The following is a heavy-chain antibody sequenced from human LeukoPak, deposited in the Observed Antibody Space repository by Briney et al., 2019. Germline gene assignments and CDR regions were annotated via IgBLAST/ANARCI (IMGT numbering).Heavy chain of an antibody. J-gene: IGHJ5*02. V-gene: IGHV3-7*01. Sequence: GGSLRLSCAASGFTFSNYWMSWVRQAPGKGLEWVANIKQDGSEKYYVDSVKGRFTISRDNAKNSLYLQMNSLRAEDTAVYYCAKSSGYYYFENWFDPWGQGTLVTVSS. D-gene: IGHD3-22*01. CDR3: AKSSGYYYFENWFDP. CDR1: GFTFSNYW. CDR2: IKQDGSEK.